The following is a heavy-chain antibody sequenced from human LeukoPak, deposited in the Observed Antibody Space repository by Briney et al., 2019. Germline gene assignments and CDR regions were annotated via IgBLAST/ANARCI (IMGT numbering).Heavy chain of an antibody. CDR2: IYSGGST. CDR1: GFTVSSNY. Sequence: GGSLRLSCAASGFTVSSNYMSWVRQAPGEGLEWVSVIYSGGSTYYADSVKGRFTISRDNSKNTLYLQMNSLRAEDTAVYYCARGALLYYFDYWGQGTLVTVSS. D-gene: IGHD2-21*01. J-gene: IGHJ4*02. V-gene: IGHV3-53*01. CDR3: ARGALLYYFDY.